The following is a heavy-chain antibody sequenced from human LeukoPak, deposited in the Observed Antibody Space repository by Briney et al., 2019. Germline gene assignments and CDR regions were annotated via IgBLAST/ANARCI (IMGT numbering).Heavy chain of an antibody. Sequence: GGSLRLSCAASGFTFSTYWMCWVRQAPGKGPVWVSHIKGDGSSISYVDSVKGRFIISRDNSKNTLYLQMNSLRAEDTAVYYCANFWSGYYSRSDYYYGMDVWGQGTTVTVSS. J-gene: IGHJ6*02. V-gene: IGHV3-74*01. D-gene: IGHD3-3*01. CDR2: IKGDGSSI. CDR1: GFTFSTYW. CDR3: ANFWSGYYSRSDYYYGMDV.